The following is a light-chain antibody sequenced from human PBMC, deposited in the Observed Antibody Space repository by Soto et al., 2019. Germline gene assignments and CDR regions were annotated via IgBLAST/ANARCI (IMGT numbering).Light chain of an antibody. V-gene: IGKV1-8*01. CDR2: AAS. J-gene: IGKJ5*01. CDR1: QGISSY. CDR3: QQYYSYPIT. Sequence: AIRMTQSPSSLSASTGDRVTITCRASQGISSYLAWYQQKPGKAPKLLIYAASTLQSGVPSRFSGSGSGTDFTLTISCLQSEDFATYYCQQYYSYPITFGQETRLEIK.